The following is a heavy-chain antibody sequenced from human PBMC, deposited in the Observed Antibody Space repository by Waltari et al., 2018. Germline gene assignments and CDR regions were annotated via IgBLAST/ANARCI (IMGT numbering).Heavy chain of an antibody. V-gene: IGHV4-34*01. Sequence: QVQLQQWGAGLLKPSETLSLTCAVYGGSFSGYYWSWIRPPPGKGLEWIGEINHSGSTNYNPSLKSRVPISVDTSKIQFSLKLSAVTAADTAVYYCARLVVVTAISFDYWGQGTLVTVSS. J-gene: IGHJ4*02. D-gene: IGHD2-21*02. CDR2: INHSGST. CDR1: GGSFSGYY. CDR3: ARLVVVTAISFDY.